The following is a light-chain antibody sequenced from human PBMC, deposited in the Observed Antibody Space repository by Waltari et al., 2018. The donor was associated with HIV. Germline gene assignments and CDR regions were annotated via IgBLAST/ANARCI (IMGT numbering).Light chain of an antibody. CDR2: CAS. V-gene: IGKV3-20*01. CDR3: QQYGSSPPIT. J-gene: IGKJ5*01. Sequence: EIVLTQSPGTLSLSPGDRATLSCRASQSVSSSYLAWYQQKPGQAPRLLIYCASSRATGIPDRFSGSGSGTDFTLTISRLEPEDFAVYYCQQYGSSPPITFGQGTRLEIK. CDR1: QSVSSSY.